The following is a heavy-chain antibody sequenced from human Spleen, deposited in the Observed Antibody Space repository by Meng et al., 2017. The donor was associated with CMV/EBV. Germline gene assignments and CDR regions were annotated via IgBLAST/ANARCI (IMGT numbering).Heavy chain of an antibody. D-gene: IGHD2-15*01. CDR2: INHRGST. V-gene: IGHV4-34*01. J-gene: IGHJ4*02. Sequence: FSGYFCTWIRQSPGKGLEWIGEINHRGSTNYNPSVESRISISVDTSKNQFSLKMSSVTAADTAVYYCARRGPSYTSGSSSSGHIDYWGQGTLVTVSS. CDR1: FSGYF. CDR3: ARRGPSYTSGSSSSGHIDY.